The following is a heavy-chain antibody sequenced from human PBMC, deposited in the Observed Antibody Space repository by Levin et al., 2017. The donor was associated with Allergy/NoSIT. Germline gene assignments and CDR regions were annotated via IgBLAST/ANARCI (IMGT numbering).Heavy chain of an antibody. Sequence: GESLKISCKGSGYSFTTYWIGWVRQMPGKGLEWMGIIYPGDSDTKYSPSFQGQVTISADKSINTAYLQWSSLKASDTAMYYCARPYNDYVRDGFDGWGQGTMVTVSS. V-gene: IGHV5-51*01. CDR1: GYSFTTYW. CDR2: IYPGDSDT. D-gene: IGHD3-10*02. J-gene: IGHJ3*01. CDR3: ARPYNDYVRDGFDG.